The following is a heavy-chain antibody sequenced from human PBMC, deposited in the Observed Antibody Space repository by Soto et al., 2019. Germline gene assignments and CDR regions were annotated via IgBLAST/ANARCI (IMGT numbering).Heavy chain of an antibody. Sequence: SETLSLTWTVSGGSISSSSYYWGWIRQPPGKGLEWIGSIYYSGSTYYNPSLKSRVTISVDTSKNQFSRKLSSVTAADTAVYYCASQTTYYYESSGYYSERSFDYWGQGTLVPVS. D-gene: IGHD3-22*01. J-gene: IGHJ4*02. CDR2: IYYSGST. CDR1: GGSISSSSYY. V-gene: IGHV4-39*01. CDR3: ASQTTYYYESSGYYSERSFDY.